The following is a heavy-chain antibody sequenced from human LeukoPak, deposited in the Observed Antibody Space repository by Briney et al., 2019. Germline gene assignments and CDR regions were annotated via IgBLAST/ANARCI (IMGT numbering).Heavy chain of an antibody. CDR3: ARGGRNYRYYFDY. J-gene: IGHJ4*02. CDR1: GGSISSGGYS. V-gene: IGHV4-30-2*01. CDR2: IYHSGST. D-gene: IGHD4-11*01. Sequence: SETLSLTCAVSGGSISSGGYSWSWIRQPPGKGLEWIGYIYHSGSTYYNPSLKSRVTISVDRSKNQFSLKLSSVTAADTAVYCCARGGRNYRYYFDYWGQGTLVTVSS.